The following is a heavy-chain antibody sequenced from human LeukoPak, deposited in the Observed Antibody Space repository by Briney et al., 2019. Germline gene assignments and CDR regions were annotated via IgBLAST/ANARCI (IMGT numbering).Heavy chain of an antibody. J-gene: IGHJ4*02. CDR2: IIPILGIA. CDR3: ARALQRGYSYGYGLHLDY. Sequence: ASVKVSCKASGGTFSSYAISWVRQAPGQGLEWMGRIIPILGIANYAQKFQGRVTITADKSTSTAYMELSSLRSEDTAVYYCARALQRGYSYGYGLHLDYWGQGTLVTVSS. CDR1: GGTFSSYA. V-gene: IGHV1-69*04. D-gene: IGHD5-18*01.